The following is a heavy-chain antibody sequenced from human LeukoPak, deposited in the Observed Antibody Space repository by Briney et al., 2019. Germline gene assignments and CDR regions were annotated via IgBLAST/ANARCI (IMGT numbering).Heavy chain of an antibody. CDR2: ISSSGTTI. CDR3: ARLSSSGWYLGH. Sequence: GGSLRLSCAASGFTFSGYYMSWIRQAPGKGLEWVSYISSSGTTIYYADSVKGRFTISRDNATNSLYLQMNSLRAEDTAVYYCARLSSSGWYLGHWGQGTLVTVSS. D-gene: IGHD6-19*01. J-gene: IGHJ4*02. V-gene: IGHV3-11*01. CDR1: GFTFSGYY.